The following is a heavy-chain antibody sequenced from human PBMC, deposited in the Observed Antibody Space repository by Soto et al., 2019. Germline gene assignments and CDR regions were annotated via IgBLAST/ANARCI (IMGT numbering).Heavy chain of an antibody. D-gene: IGHD6-6*01. V-gene: IGHV3-11*01. CDR2: ISHRSLTI. CDR1: GFTFSDHY. CDR3: ERGGGSSPFDY. Sequence: GGSLRLSCAASGFTFSDHYMAWFRQTPERGLEWLAYISHRSLTIYHARSVKDRFTISRDDATDSLYLQMNSLRVEDTAVYFCERGGGSSPFDYWGQGTVVTVYS. J-gene: IGHJ4*02.